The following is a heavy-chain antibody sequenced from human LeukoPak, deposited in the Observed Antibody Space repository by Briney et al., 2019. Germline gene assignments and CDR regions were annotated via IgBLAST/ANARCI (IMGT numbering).Heavy chain of an antibody. D-gene: IGHD6-13*01. V-gene: IGHV2-5*02. Sequence: SGPTLVNPTQTLTLTCTFSGFSLSTSGVGVGWIRQPPGKALEWLALIYWDDDKRYSLSLKSRLTITKDTSKNQVVLTMTNMDPVDTVTYYCAHIIWQQLFDYWGQGTLVTVSS. CDR1: GFSLSTSGVG. CDR2: IYWDDDK. J-gene: IGHJ4*02. CDR3: AHIIWQQLFDY.